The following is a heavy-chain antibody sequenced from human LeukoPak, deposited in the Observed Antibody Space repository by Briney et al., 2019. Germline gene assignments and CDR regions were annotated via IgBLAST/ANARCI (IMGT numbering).Heavy chain of an antibody. J-gene: IGHJ6*03. CDR1: GFTFRSFW. CDR2: IKKDGSER. V-gene: IGHV3-7*01. CDR3: AREPYYYYYYMDV. Sequence: PGGSLRLSCSASGFTFRSFWMGWVRQAPGKGLEWVANIKKDGSERYYMDSVKGRFTISRDNAKNSLYLRLSSLRAEDTAVYCCAREPYYYYYYMDVWGKGTTVTVSS.